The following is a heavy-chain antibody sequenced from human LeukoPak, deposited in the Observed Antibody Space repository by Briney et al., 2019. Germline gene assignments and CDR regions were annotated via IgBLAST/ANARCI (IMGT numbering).Heavy chain of an antibody. CDR3: VKDQGYSSSWSYAMDV. J-gene: IGHJ6*04. Sequence: GGSLRLSCPASGFTLSSYAMHWVRQAPGKGLEYVSGISSNGGSTYYADSVKGRFTISRDNSKNTLYLQMSSLRAEDTAVYYCVKDQGYSSSWSYAMDVWGKGTTVIVSS. V-gene: IGHV3-64D*06. CDR1: GFTLSSYA. D-gene: IGHD6-13*01. CDR2: ISSNGGST.